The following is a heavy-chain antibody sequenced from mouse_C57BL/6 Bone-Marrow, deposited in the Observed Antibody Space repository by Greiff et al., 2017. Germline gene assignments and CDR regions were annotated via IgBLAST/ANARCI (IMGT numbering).Heavy chain of an antibody. CDR1: GYTFTSYW. D-gene: IGHD1-2*01. CDR3: ARDGPGGAY. CDR2: IYPRSGNT. J-gene: IGHJ3*01. Sequence: QVQLQQPGAELVKPGASVSMSCKASGYTFTSYWITWVKQRPGQGLEWIGDIYPRSGNTYYNEKFKGKATLTADKSSSTAYMELRSLTSEDSAVYFCARDGPGGAYWGQGTLVTVSA. V-gene: IGHV1-55*01.